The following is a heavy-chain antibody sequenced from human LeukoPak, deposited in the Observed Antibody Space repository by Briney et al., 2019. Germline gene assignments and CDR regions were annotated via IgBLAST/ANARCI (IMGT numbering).Heavy chain of an antibody. CDR3: ARGDSRGSITMVRGVIINSVGMDV. Sequence: GGSLRLSCAASGFTFSSYDMHWVRQATGKGLEWVSAIGTAGDPYYPGSVKGRFTISRENAKNSFYLQMNSLRAGDTAVYYCARGDSRGSITMVRGVIINSVGMDVWGKGTTVTVSS. CDR2: IGTAGDP. V-gene: IGHV3-13*05. J-gene: IGHJ6*04. CDR1: GFTFSSYD. D-gene: IGHD3-10*01.